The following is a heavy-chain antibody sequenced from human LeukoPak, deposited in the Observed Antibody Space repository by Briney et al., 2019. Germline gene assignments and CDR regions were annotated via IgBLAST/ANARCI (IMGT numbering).Heavy chain of an antibody. V-gene: IGHV3-48*03. CDR3: AELGITMIGGV. CDR1: GFTFSSYE. J-gene: IGHJ6*04. CDR2: ISSSCSTI. D-gene: IGHD3-10*02. Sequence: GGSLRLSCAASGFTFSSYEMNWARQAPGQGLEWVSYISSSCSTIYYEDSGKGRFTISRDNAKNSLYLQMHSLRAEDTAVYYCAELGITMIGGVWGKGTTVTISS.